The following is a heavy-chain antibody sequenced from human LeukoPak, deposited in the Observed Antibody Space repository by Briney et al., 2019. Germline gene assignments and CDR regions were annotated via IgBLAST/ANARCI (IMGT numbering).Heavy chain of an antibody. V-gene: IGHV3-23*01. J-gene: IGHJ4*02. CDR2: IGGSGGST. Sequence: GGSLRLSCAASGFTFRSYAMSWVRQAPGKRLEWVSAIGGSGGSTYYADSVKGRFTISRDNSKNTLYLQMNSLRAEDTAVYYCAKEQGYSYGPFDYWGQGTPVTVSS. D-gene: IGHD5-18*01. CDR3: AKEQGYSYGPFDY. CDR1: GFTFRSYA.